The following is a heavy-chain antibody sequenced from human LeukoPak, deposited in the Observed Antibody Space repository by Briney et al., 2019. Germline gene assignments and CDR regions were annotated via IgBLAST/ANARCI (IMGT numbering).Heavy chain of an antibody. CDR3: AREGIAVAGAFDI. CDR2: IYYSGSS. J-gene: IGHJ3*02. D-gene: IGHD6-19*01. Sequence: SETLSLTCSASGGSISSSSYYWGWIRQPPGKGLEWIGSIYYSGSSYYNPSLKSRVTISVDTSKNQFSLKVTSVTAADTAVYYCAREGIAVAGAFDIWDQGTMVTVSS. V-gene: IGHV4-39*07. CDR1: GGSISSSSYY.